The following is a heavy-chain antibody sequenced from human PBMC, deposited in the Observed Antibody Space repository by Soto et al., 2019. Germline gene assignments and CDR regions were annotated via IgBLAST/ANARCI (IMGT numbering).Heavy chain of an antibody. CDR2: IKQDGSEK. V-gene: IGHV3-7*01. CDR1: GFTFSSYW. CDR3: ARIRAAGPYFDY. J-gene: IGHJ4*02. D-gene: IGHD6-13*01. Sequence: EVQLVESGGGLVQPGGTLRLSCAASGFTFSSYWMSWVRQAPGKGLEWVANIKQDGSEKYYVDSVKGRFTISRDNAKNSLYLQMISLRAEDTAVYYCARIRAAGPYFDYWGQGTLVTVSS.